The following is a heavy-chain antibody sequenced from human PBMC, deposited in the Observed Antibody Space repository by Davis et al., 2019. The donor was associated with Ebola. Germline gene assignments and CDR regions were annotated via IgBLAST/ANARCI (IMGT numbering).Heavy chain of an antibody. V-gene: IGHV3-43*01. CDR2: ISWDGGST. CDR1: GFTFDDYT. J-gene: IGHJ6*02. CDR3: ARDLAIGELLYYYYGMDV. D-gene: IGHD3-10*01. Sequence: GSLRLSCAASGFTFDDYTMHWVRQAPGKGLEWVSLISWDGGSTYYADSVKGRFTISRDNSKNSLYLQMNSLRAEDTAVYYCARDLAIGELLYYYYGMDVWGQGTTVTVSS.